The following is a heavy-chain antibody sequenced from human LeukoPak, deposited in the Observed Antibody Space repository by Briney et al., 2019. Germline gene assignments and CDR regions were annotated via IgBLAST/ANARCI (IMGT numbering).Heavy chain of an antibody. V-gene: IGHV1-18*01. CDR3: ARDNIQLWFGARSWRHYYFDY. D-gene: IGHD5-18*01. CDR1: GYTFTSYG. CDR2: ISAYNGNT. J-gene: IGHJ4*02. Sequence: ASVKVSCRASGYTFTSYGISWVRQAPGQGLEWMGWISAYNGNTNYAQKLQGRVTMTTDTSTSTAYMELRSLRSDDTAVYYCARDNIQLWFGARSWRHYYFDYWGQGTLVTVSS.